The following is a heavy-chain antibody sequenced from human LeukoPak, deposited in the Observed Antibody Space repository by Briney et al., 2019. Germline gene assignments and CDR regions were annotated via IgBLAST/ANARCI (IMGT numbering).Heavy chain of an antibody. CDR3: AKDGQAGTTSPASLDS. CDR1: GFTFSSHA. J-gene: IGHJ5*01. Sequence: PGGSLRLSCSVSGFTFSSHAMTWVRQAPGRGLEWVSSIDLSDKTYYADSVKGRFTISRDNSRNTLFLQMDSLRAEDTAVYYCAKDGQAGTTSPASLDSWGQGTLVTVSS. CDR2: IDLSDKT. V-gene: IGHV3-23*01. D-gene: IGHD1-26*01.